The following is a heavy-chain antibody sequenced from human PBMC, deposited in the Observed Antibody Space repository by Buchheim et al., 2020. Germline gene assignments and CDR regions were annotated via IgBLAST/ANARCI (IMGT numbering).Heavy chain of an antibody. CDR2: ITGSGDAS. V-gene: IGHV3-23*01. CDR1: GFTFSGYA. CDR3: AKEKWELVNWFDP. J-gene: IGHJ5*02. Sequence: DVQLLESGGGLVQPGGSLRLSCAATGFTFSGYAMGWVRQAPGKGLECVSIITGSGDASNYADSVKGRFTISRDNSKNMLYFQMNSLRTEDTAIYYCAKEKWELVNWFDPWGQGT. D-gene: IGHD1-26*01.